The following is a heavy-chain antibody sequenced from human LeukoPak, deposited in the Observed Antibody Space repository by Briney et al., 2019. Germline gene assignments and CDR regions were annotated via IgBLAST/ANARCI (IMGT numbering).Heavy chain of an antibody. CDR3: ARRCCSVSSCYAY. D-gene: IGHD2-2*01. J-gene: IGHJ4*02. V-gene: IGHV5-51*01. CDR1: GYSFTSYW. CDR2: IYPGDSDT. Sequence: PGASPQTSVKRSGYSFTSYWIGWVRQMPGKGLEWMGVIYPGDSDTRYSPSFQGQVTISADKSISTAYLQWSSLKASDTAIYFCARRCCSVSSCYAYWGQGSLVTVSS.